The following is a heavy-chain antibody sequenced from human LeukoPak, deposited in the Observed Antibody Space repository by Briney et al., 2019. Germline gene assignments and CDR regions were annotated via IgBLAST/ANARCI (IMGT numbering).Heavy chain of an antibody. Sequence: SRTLSLTCTVSGGSISSGDYYWSWIRQPPGKGLEWIGYIYYSGSTYYDPSLKSRVTISVDTSKNQFSLKLSSVTAADTAVYYCATSSITMVRGDFNFDYWGQGTLVTVSS. V-gene: IGHV4-30-4*01. D-gene: IGHD3-10*01. CDR3: ATSSITMVRGDFNFDY. J-gene: IGHJ4*02. CDR2: IYYSGST. CDR1: GGSISSGDYY.